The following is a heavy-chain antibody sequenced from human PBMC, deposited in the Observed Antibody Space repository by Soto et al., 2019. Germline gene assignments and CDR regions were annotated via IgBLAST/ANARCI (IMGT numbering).Heavy chain of an antibody. CDR3: ARMLDSRGYYFDY. J-gene: IGHJ4*02. V-gene: IGHV4-30-4*01. Sequence: LSLTCPFAVGSISSGDYYWSWIRQPPGKGLEWIGYIYYSGSTYYNPSLKSRVTISVDTSKNQFSLKLSSVTAADTAVYYCARMLDSRGYYFDYWGQGTLVTVSS. D-gene: IGHD3-22*01. CDR2: IYYSGST. CDR1: VGSISSGDYY.